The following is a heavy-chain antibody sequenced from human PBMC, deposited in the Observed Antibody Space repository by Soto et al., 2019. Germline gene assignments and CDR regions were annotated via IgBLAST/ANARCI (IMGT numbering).Heavy chain of an antibody. CDR3: AGGVDAGVDV. V-gene: IGHV4-34*01. CDR1: GGSFSGYY. J-gene: IGHJ6*02. CDR2: VNHGGTS. D-gene: IGHD1-1*01. Sequence: SETLSLTCAVHGGSFSGYYWDWIRQPPGKGLEWIGEVNHGGTSNYNPSLKSRAIISVDTAKNQFPLQLSNLSSEDTAIYDCAGGVDAGVDVWGQGTTVTVSS.